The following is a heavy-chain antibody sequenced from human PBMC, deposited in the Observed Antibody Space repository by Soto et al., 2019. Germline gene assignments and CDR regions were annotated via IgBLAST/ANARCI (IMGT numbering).Heavy chain of an antibody. D-gene: IGHD6-13*01. CDR3: AREMPSTAAAYFYYGLNV. J-gene: IGHJ6*02. CDR1: GGTFSSYA. CDR2: IVPVFPSV. V-gene: IGHV1-69*13. Sequence: SVKVSCKASGGTFSSYAIYWVRQAPGQGLEWLGTIVPVFPSVYYAPRFQGRLTITADGSTDTVYMMLTSLKSEDTAVYYCAREMPSTAAAYFYYGLNVWGQGTSVTVSS.